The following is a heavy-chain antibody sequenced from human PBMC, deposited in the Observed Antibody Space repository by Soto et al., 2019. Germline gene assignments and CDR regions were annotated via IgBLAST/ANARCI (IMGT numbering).Heavy chain of an antibody. V-gene: IGHV1-2*04. CDR3: ARESGGATATLDCYYFDMDV. CDR1: GDTFNDYY. D-gene: IGHD5-12*01. J-gene: IGHJ6*03. CDR2: INPNGGVT. Sequence: QVQLVQSGAEVKKPGASVTVSCRSSGDTFNDYYIHWVRQAPGQGLEWMGWINPNGGVTKYAQKFQGWVSMSRATSIRTVNMQLSRLRSDDTSVYYCARESGGATATLDCYYFDMDVWGTGTTVTVSS.